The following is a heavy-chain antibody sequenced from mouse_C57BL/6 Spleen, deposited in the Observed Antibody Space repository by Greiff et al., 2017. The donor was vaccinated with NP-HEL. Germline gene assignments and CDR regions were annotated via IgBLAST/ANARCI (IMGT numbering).Heavy chain of an antibody. CDR1: GFTFSSYG. Sequence: EVKLVESGGDLVKPGGSLKLSCAASGFTFSSYGMSWVRQTPDKRLEWVATISSGGSYTYYPDSVKGRFTISRDNAKNTLYLQMSSLKSEDTTMDYCARGNYGERDYFDYWGQGTTLTVSS. J-gene: IGHJ2*01. V-gene: IGHV5-6*01. CDR3: ARGNYGERDYFDY. CDR2: ISSGGSYT. D-gene: IGHD2-13*01.